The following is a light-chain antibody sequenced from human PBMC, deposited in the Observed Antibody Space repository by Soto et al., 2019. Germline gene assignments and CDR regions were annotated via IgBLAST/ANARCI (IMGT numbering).Light chain of an antibody. CDR3: QQYDNLPLT. V-gene: IGKV1-33*01. Sequence: DIRMTQSPSSLSASVGDRVTITCQASQYISNYLNWYQQKPGKAPRLLIYEASNLETGVPSRFSGSGSETDFTFTISSLQPEDVATYYCQQYDNLPLTFGPGTKVDIE. CDR2: EAS. CDR1: QYISNY. J-gene: IGKJ3*01.